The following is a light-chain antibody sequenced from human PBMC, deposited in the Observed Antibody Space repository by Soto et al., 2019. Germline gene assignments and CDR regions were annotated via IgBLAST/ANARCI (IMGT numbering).Light chain of an antibody. V-gene: IGLV2-8*01. CDR2: EVS. J-gene: IGLJ2*01. CDR1: SSDVDGYNY. CDR3: SSFEASNNLL. Sequence: QSALTQPPSASGSPGQSVTISCTGTSSDVDGYNYVSWYQQHPGKAPNLMIYEVSKRLSGVPDRFSGSKSGNTASLTVSGLRVEDEADYSCSSFEASNNLLFGGGTKLTVL.